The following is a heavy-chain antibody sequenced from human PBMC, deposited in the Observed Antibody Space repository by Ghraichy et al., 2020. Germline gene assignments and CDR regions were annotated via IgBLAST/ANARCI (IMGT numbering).Heavy chain of an antibody. Sequence: ASVKVSCKTSGYTFTSYAFSWVRQAPGQGLEWMGWVTPYNGDTNYAQKFQGRVTMTIDTSMRTAYMELTSLRSDDTAVYYCARGEGYGREYSQHWGQGTLVTVSS. CDR1: GYTFTSYA. CDR2: VTPYNGDT. V-gene: IGHV1-18*01. J-gene: IGHJ1*01. CDR3: ARGEGYGREYSQH. D-gene: IGHD5-18*01.